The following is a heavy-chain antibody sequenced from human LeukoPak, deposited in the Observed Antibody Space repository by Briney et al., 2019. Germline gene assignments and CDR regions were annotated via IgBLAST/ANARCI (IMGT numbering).Heavy chain of an antibody. Sequence: ASVKVSCKASGYTFTGYYMHWVRQAPGQGLEWMGWINPNSGGTNYAQKFQGRVTMTRDTSISTAYMELSRLRSDDTAVYYCARGDSSSSNYYYYMDVWGKGTTVTVSS. J-gene: IGHJ6*03. CDR1: GYTFTGYY. D-gene: IGHD6-6*01. CDR2: INPNSGGT. CDR3: ARGDSSSSNYYYYMDV. V-gene: IGHV1-2*02.